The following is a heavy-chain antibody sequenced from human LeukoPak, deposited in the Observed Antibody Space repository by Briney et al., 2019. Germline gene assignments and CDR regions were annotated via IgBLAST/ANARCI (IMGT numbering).Heavy chain of an antibody. CDR1: GGTFSSYA. CDR3: ARVCTSCTDKLMDV. Sequence: GASVKVSCKASGGTFSSYAISWVRQAPGQGLEWMGRIIPIFGIANYAQKFQGRVTITADKSTSTAYMELSSLRSEDTAVYYCARVCTSCTDKLMDVWGQGTTVTVSS. D-gene: IGHD2-2*01. V-gene: IGHV1-69*04. CDR2: IIPIFGIA. J-gene: IGHJ6*02.